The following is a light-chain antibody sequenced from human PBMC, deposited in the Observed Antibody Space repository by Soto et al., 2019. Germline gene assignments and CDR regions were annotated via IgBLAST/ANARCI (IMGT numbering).Light chain of an antibody. Sequence: IQMTQSPSSLSASVGDRVTITCRASQGSRTYLAWYQQKPGKVPKLLIFSASTLQSGVPPRFSGSGSGTDCTLTSSSLQPEDFASYSWHKYDSAPWTFGKGTKVEIK. J-gene: IGKJ1*01. CDR3: HKYDSAPWT. CDR1: QGSRTY. CDR2: SAS. V-gene: IGKV1-27*01.